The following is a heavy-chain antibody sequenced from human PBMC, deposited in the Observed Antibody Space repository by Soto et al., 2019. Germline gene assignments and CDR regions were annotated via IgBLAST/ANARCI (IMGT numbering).Heavy chain of an antibody. CDR1: GGSFSGYY. CDR3: ARGLPAAIFGHMRFDP. Sequence: QVQLQQWGAGLLKPSETLSLTCAVYGGSFSGYYWSWIRQPPGKGLEWIGEINHSGSTNYNPSLKSRVTISVDTSKNQLSLKLSSVTAADTAVYYCARGLPAAIFGHMRFDPWGQGTLVTVSS. V-gene: IGHV4-34*01. J-gene: IGHJ5*02. D-gene: IGHD2-2*01. CDR2: INHSGST.